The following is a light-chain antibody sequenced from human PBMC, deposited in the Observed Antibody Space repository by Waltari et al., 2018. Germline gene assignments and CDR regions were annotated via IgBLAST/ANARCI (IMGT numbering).Light chain of an antibody. Sequence: QSALTQPPSVSGSPGQPVTISCPGTSSDVGGYNRVSWYQQPPGPAPNLMIYEVTYRPSGVPDRFSGSKSGNTASLTISGLQAEDEADYYCTSYTSSGTLLFGGGTKLTVV. CDR2: EVT. V-gene: IGLV2-18*02. J-gene: IGLJ2*01. CDR1: SSDVGGYNR. CDR3: TSYTSSGTLL.